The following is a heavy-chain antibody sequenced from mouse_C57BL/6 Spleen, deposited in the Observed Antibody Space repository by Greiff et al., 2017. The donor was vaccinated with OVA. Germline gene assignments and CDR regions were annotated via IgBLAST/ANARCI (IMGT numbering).Heavy chain of an antibody. Sequence: QVHVKQSGAELVRPGSSVKLSCKASGYTFTSYWMHWVKQRPIQGLEWIGNIDPSDSETHYNQKFKDKATLTVDKSSSTAYMQLSSLTSEDSAVYYCARSPDPDAMDDWGQGTSVTVSS. J-gene: IGHJ4*01. CDR2: IDPSDSET. CDR3: ARSPDPDAMDD. CDR1: GYTFTSYW. V-gene: IGHV1-52*01.